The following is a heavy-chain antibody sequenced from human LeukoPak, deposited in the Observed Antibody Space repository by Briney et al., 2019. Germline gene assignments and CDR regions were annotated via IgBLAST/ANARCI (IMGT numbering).Heavy chain of an antibody. CDR3: ARHTWSGYSAWFDP. CDR1: GYSISSGYY. CDR2: IYHSGST. J-gene: IGHJ5*02. V-gene: IGHV4-38-2*01. D-gene: IGHD3-3*01. Sequence: SETLSLTCAVSGYSISSGYYWGWIRQPPGKGLEWIGSIYHSGSTYYNPSLKSRVTISVDTSKNQFSLKLSSVTAADTAVYYCARHTWSGYSAWFDPWGQGTLVTVSS.